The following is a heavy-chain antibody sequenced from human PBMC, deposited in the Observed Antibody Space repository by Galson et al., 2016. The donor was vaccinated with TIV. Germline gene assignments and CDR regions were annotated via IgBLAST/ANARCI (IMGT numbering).Heavy chain of an antibody. J-gene: IGHJ6*01. D-gene: IGHD2-21*01. CDR2: IYTGGGT. CDR3: ARERRFCGNECYLYYYYGMDV. V-gene: IGHV3-66*02. Sequence: SLRLSCAASGFTVSGNYMTWIRQAPGKGLEWVSMIYTGGGTYYADSVKGRFTISRDNSKNTLYLQMNSLRAEDTAVYYCARERRFCGNECYLYYYYGMDVWGQGTTVTVSS. CDR1: GFTVSGNY.